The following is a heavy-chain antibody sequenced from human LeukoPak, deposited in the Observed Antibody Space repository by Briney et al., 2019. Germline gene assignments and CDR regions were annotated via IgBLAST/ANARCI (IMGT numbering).Heavy chain of an antibody. Sequence: PGRSLRLSCAASGFTFSSYAMHWVRQAPGKGLEWVAVISYDGSNKYYADSVKGRFTISRDNSKNTLYLQMNSLRAEDTAVYYCAREYDDYGDYVTFDYWGQGTLVTVSP. CDR3: AREYDDYGDYVTFDY. CDR2: ISYDGSNK. D-gene: IGHD4-17*01. V-gene: IGHV3-30-3*01. CDR1: GFTFSSYA. J-gene: IGHJ4*02.